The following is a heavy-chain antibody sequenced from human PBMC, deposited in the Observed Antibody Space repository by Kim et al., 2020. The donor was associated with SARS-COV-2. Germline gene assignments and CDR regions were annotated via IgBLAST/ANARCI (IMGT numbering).Heavy chain of an antibody. CDR1: GFSVSNNH. J-gene: IGHJ6*02. Sequence: GGSLRLSCAGSGFSVSNNHMSWVLQAPGKGLEWVSVIYNDGTTNYADSVKGRFTLSRDASENTLFLQMSSLRVEDTAVYYCAGDPGLANGMDVWGQGTTV. CDR2: IYNDGTT. V-gene: IGHV3-66*01. CDR3: AGDPGLANGMDV. D-gene: IGHD3-10*01.